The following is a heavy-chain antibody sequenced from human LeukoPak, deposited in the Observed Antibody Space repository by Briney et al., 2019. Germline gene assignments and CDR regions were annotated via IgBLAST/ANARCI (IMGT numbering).Heavy chain of an antibody. V-gene: IGHV3-7*01. Sequence: GRSLRLFCAASGFTFSSYGMHWVRQAPGKGLEWVANIKQDGSEKYYVDSVKGRFTISRDNAKNSLYLQMNSLRAEDTAVYYCARMGSTKYYYDSSGYYSYFDYWGQGTLVTVSS. J-gene: IGHJ4*02. CDR3: ARMGSTKYYYDSSGYYSYFDY. CDR2: IKQDGSEK. CDR1: GFTFSSYG. D-gene: IGHD3-22*01.